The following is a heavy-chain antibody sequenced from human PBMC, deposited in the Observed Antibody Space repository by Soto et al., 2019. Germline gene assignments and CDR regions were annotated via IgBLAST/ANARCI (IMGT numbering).Heavy chain of an antibody. Sequence: VGSLRLSCAASGFTFSSYAMHWVRQAPGKGLEWVAVISYDGSNKYYADSVKGRFTISRDNSKNTLYLQMNSLRAEDTAVYYCARAGIAAAGTHYYYGMDVWGQGTTVTVSS. CDR3: ARAGIAAAGTHYYYGMDV. D-gene: IGHD6-13*01. J-gene: IGHJ6*02. V-gene: IGHV3-30-3*01. CDR2: ISYDGSNK. CDR1: GFTFSSYA.